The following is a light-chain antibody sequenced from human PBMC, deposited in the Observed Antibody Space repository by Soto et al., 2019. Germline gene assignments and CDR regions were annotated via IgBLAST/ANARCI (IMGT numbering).Light chain of an antibody. J-gene: IGKJ1*01. Sequence: EIVMAQSVATLSLPLMKKDTLSCMASQSVSSNLAWYQQKPGQAPRLLIYGASTRATGVPARFSGSGSGTEFTLTISSLQSEDFAVYYCQQYNNWPWTFGQGTKVDIK. CDR3: QQYNNWPWT. V-gene: IGKV3-15*01. CDR2: GAS. CDR1: QSVSSN.